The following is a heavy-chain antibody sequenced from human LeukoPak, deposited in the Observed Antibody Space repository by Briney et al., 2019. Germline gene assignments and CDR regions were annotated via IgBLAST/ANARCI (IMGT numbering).Heavy chain of an antibody. J-gene: IGHJ4*02. V-gene: IGHV4-30-2*01. CDR1: GGSIRSAGYS. D-gene: IGHD3-16*01. CDR2: IYHSGST. CDR3: ARLGRYDYFIDY. Sequence: SQTLSLTRAVSGGSIRSAGYSCGCIRQPPGKGLEWIGYIYHSGSTYYNSSLKSRVTISVDRSKNQFSLKLTSATAADTAVYYCARLGRYDYFIDYWGQGTLVTVSS.